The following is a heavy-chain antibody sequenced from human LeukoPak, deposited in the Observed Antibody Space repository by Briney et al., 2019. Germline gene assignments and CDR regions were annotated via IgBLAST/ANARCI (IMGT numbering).Heavy chain of an antibody. J-gene: IGHJ2*01. D-gene: IGHD3-22*01. CDR3: ARRSYYYDSSGYYYWYFDL. CDR2: LYYSGST. Sequence: SETLSLTCTVSGGSISSYYWSWIRQPPGKGLEWIGYLYYSGSTNYNPSRKSRVTISVDTSKNQFSLKLSSVTAADTAVYYCARRSYYYDSSGYYYWYFDLWGRGTLVTVSS. CDR1: GGSISSYY. V-gene: IGHV4-59*08.